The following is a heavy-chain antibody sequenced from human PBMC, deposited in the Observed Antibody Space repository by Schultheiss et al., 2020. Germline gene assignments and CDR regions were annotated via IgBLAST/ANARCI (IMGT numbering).Heavy chain of an antibody. CDR2: INPNSGGT. CDR1: GYTFTGYY. J-gene: IGHJ4*02. V-gene: IGHV1-2*06. CDR3: ASSYYYDSSGYYYEGLGN. D-gene: IGHD3-22*01. Sequence: ASVKVSCKASGYTFTGYYMYWVRQAPGEGLEWMGRINPNSGGTNYAQKFQGRVTMTRDTSISTAYMELSRLRSDDTAVYYCASSYYYDSSGYYYEGLGNWGQGTLVTVSS.